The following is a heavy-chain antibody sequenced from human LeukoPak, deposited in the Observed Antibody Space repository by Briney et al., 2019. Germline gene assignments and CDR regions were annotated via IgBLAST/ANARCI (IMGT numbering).Heavy chain of an antibody. Sequence: GGSLRLFCAASGFTFSNYAMHWVRQAAVKGLEWVAVISYDGNNKYNADSVNARFTISRDNSKNTLYLQMNSLRAEDTAVYYCARDRDRDIVGDGMDVWGKGTTVTVSS. CDR3: ARDRDRDIVGDGMDV. D-gene: IGHD2-15*01. V-gene: IGHV3-30*04. CDR2: ISYDGNNK. CDR1: GFTFSNYA. J-gene: IGHJ6*04.